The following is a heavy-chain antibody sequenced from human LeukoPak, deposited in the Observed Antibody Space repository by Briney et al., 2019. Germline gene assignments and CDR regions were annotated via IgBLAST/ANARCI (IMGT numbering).Heavy chain of an antibody. V-gene: IGHV1-69*04. CDR1: GGTLSSYA. D-gene: IGHD3-22*01. J-gene: IGHJ4*02. CDR3: ARADSSGYSLDENFDY. CDR2: IIPIFAIV. Sequence: ASVTVSCKASGGTLSSYALNWVRQAPGQGLEWIGRIIPIFAIVNYAQNFQGRVTITADKSTNTAYMELSSLRFEDTAFYYCARADSSGYSLDENFDYWGQGTLVTVSS.